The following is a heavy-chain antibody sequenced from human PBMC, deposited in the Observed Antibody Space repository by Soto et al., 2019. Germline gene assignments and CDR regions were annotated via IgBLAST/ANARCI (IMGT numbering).Heavy chain of an antibody. CDR1: GYIFINYG. V-gene: IGHV1-18*01. J-gene: IGHJ4*02. CDR3: ARGPDPTYSDY. Sequence: QVQVVQSGAEVKKPGASVKVSCKASGYIFINYGISWVRQAPGQGLEWMGWINVYNGNTNYAEKIQGRVTMTTDTFTSTAYMELKSLKSDDTAVYFCARGPDPTYSDYWGQGTLVTVSS. CDR2: INVYNGNT.